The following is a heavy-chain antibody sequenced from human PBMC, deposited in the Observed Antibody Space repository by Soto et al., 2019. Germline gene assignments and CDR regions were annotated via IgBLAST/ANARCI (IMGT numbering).Heavy chain of an antibody. CDR3: ARTNSSSPIDY. V-gene: IGHV2-5*01. Sequence: GSGPTLVNPTQTLTLTCAFSGFSLSTFGVGVGWTRQPPGKALEWLALIYWNDDKRYSPSLKSRLTITKDTSKNQVVLTMTNMDPVDTATYSCARTNSSSPIDYWGQGTLVTVSS. CDR2: IYWNDDK. J-gene: IGHJ4*02. D-gene: IGHD6-6*01. CDR1: GFSLSTFGVG.